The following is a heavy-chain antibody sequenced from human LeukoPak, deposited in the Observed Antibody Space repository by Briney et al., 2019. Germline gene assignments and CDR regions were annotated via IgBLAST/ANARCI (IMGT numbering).Heavy chain of an antibody. Sequence: PSETLSLTCTVSGGSISSYYWSWIRQPPGKGLQWIGYIYYSGSTNYNPSLMSRATISEDTSKNQVSLKLSSVTAADTAIYYCARGPAWYFNYWGQGTLFTVSS. CDR3: ARGPAWYFNY. V-gene: IGHV4-59*01. CDR2: IYYSGST. J-gene: IGHJ4*02. CDR1: GGSISSYY.